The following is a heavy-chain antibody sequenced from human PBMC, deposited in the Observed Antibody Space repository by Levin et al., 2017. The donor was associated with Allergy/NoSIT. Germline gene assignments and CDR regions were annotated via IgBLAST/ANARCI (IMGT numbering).Heavy chain of an antibody. J-gene: IGHJ6*02. D-gene: IGHD3-3*01. CDR2: IYTSGST. CDR3: ARDPPNTIFGPYYYYGMDV. V-gene: IGHV4-4*07. Sequence: KPSETLSLTCTVSGGSISSYYWSWIRQPAGKGLEWIGRIYTSGSTNYNPSLKSRVTMSVDTSKNQFSLKLSSVTAADTAGYYCARDPPNTIFGPYYYYGMDVWGQGTTVTVS. CDR1: GGSISSYY.